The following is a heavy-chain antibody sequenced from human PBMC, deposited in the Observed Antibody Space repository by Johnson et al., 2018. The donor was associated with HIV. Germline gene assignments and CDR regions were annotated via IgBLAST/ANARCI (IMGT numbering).Heavy chain of an antibody. D-gene: IGHD3-10*01. CDR3: AREGVGTLDFTSSLRRVKSAFDV. Sequence: VQLVESGGDLVRPGGSLRLSCEAIGFTSGTYWMAWVRQAPGKGPDWVASIMGQGSENFYLASVKGRFTISRDIARNSIYLQMNGLRVDDTAVYYCAREGVGTLDFTSSLRRVKSAFDVWGQGTMVTVSS. J-gene: IGHJ3*01. CDR2: IMGQGSEN. CDR1: GFTSGTYW. V-gene: IGHV3-7*01.